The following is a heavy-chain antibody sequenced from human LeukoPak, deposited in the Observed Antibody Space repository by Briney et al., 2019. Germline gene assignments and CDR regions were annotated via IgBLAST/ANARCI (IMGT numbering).Heavy chain of an antibody. J-gene: IGHJ4*02. CDR3: AKGSYGSGRLRGPFDY. V-gene: IGHV3-33*03. CDR2: IRYDESNK. Sequence: GRSLRLSCAASGFTFSSYGMHWVRQAPGKGLEWVAFIRYDESNKYYADSVKGRFTISRDNAKNSLYLQMNSLRAEDTAVYYCAKGSYGSGRLRGPFDYWGQGTQVTVSS. CDR1: GFTFSSYG. D-gene: IGHD3-10*01.